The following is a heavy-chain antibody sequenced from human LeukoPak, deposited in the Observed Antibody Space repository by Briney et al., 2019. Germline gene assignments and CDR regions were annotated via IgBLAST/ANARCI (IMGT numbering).Heavy chain of an antibody. CDR3: AKSGYNRFDY. Sequence: GGSLRLSCAASGFTFSSYAMHWVRQAPGKGLEWVSNISGSGSGGSTYYADSVKGRFTISRDNSKNTLYLQMNSLRAEDTAVYYCAKSGYNRFDYWGQGTLVTVSS. CDR1: GFTFSSYA. D-gene: IGHD5-24*01. V-gene: IGHV3-23*01. CDR2: ISGSGSGGST. J-gene: IGHJ4*02.